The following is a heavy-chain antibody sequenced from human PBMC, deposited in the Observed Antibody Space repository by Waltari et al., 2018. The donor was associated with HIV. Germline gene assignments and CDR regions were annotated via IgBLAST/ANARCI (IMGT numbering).Heavy chain of an antibody. CDR2: IYTSGST. CDR1: GGSISSGSYY. J-gene: IGHJ4*02. V-gene: IGHV4-61*02. D-gene: IGHD3-3*01. CDR3: ARWSGYYRSFHY. Sequence: QVQLQESGPGLVKPSQTLSLTCTVSGGSISSGSYYWNWIRQPAGKGLDWIGRIYTSGSTNYNPSLKSRVTISIDTSKNHFSLKLSSVTAADTAVYYCARWSGYYRSFHYWGQGTLVTVSS.